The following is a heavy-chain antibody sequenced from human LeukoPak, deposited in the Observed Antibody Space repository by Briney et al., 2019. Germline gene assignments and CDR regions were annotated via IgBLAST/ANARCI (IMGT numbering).Heavy chain of an antibody. CDR2: IYYSGST. D-gene: IGHD3-10*01. CDR1: GGSISSYY. V-gene: IGHV4-59*08. J-gene: IGHJ5*02. CDR3: ARTMVRGVIVLFDP. Sequence: PSETLSLTCTVSGGSISSYYWSWIRQPPGKGLEWIGYIYYSGSTNYNPSLKSRVTISVDTSKNQFSLKLSSVTAADTAVYYCARTMVRGVIVLFDPWGQGTLVTVSS.